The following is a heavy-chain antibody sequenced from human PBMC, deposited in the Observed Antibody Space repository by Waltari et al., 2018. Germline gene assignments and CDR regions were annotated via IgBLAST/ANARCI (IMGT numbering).Heavy chain of an antibody. V-gene: IGHV1-69*10. D-gene: IGHD2-2*01. CDR3: ARGRLGYCSSTSCLYGMDV. Sequence: QVQLVQSGAEVKKPGSSVKVSCKASGGTFSSYAISWVRQAPGQGLEWMGGSSPILGIANYAQKFQGRVTITADKSTSTAYMELSSLRSEDTAVYYCARGRLGYCSSTSCLYGMDVWGQGTTVTVSS. CDR2: SSPILGIA. J-gene: IGHJ6*02. CDR1: GGTFSSYA.